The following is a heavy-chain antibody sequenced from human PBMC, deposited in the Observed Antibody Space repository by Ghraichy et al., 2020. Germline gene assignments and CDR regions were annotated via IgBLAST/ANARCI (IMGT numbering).Heavy chain of an antibody. V-gene: IGHV4-59*08. CDR1: GGSISSYY. J-gene: IGHJ4*02. Sequence: SQTLSLTCTVSGGSISSYYWSWIRQPPGKGLEWIAYIYYSGSTSYNPSLKSRVSISVDTSKNLFSLKLRSVTATDTAVYYCARLGDRHFDYWGQGALVPVSS. D-gene: IGHD2-21*02. CDR2: IYYSGST. CDR3: ARLGDRHFDY.